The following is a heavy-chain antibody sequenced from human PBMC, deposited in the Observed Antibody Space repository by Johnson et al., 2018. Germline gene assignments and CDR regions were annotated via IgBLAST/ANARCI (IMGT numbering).Heavy chain of an antibody. CDR1: GFTFDDYA. CDR3: AKDIDYGGNAGAFDI. V-gene: IGHV3-9*01. Sequence: VQLVQSGGGLVQPGRSLRLSCAASGFTFDDYAMHWVRQAPGKGLEWVSGISWNSGSIGYADSVTGRFTISRDNSKNTLYLQMNSLRAEDTALYYCAKDIDYGGNAGAFDIWGQGTMVTVSS. J-gene: IGHJ3*02. D-gene: IGHD4-23*01. CDR2: ISWNSGSI.